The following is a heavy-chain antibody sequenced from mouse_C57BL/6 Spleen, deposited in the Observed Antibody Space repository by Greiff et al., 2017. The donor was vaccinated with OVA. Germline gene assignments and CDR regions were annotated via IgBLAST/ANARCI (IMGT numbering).Heavy chain of an antibody. D-gene: IGHD1-1*01. CDR1: GYSFTSYY. Sequence: QVQLQQSGPELVKPGASVKISCKASGYSFTSYYIHWVQQRPGQGLEWIGWIYPGSGNTKYNEKFKGKATLTADTSSSTAYLQLSSLTSEDSAVYYGAREPYYGSPSLLFDVWGTGTTVTVSS. V-gene: IGHV1-66*01. CDR2: IYPGSGNT. CDR3: AREPYYGSPSLLFDV. J-gene: IGHJ1*03.